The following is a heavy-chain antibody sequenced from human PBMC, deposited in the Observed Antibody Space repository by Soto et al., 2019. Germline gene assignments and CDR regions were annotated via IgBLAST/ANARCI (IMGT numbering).Heavy chain of an antibody. V-gene: IGHV3-30*18. CDR3: AKGGIVATIWNYFDF. CDR1: GFTFNNYG. J-gene: IGHJ4*02. D-gene: IGHD5-12*01. Sequence: PGGSLRLSCAASGFTFNNYGIHWVRQAPGKGLEWVAVISYDGSNKYYADSVKGRFAISRDNSKNTLYLQMNGLRAEDTAVYYCAKGGIVATIWNYFDFWGQGTPVTVSS. CDR2: ISYDGSNK.